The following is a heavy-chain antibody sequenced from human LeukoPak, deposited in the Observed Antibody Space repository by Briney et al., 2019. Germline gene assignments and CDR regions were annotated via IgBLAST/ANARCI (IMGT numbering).Heavy chain of an antibody. CDR1: GYTFTSYD. D-gene: IGHD2-21*01. CDR3: ARAAWVSTSSKYYFDN. Sequence: ASVKVSCKASGYTFTSYDINWVRQAPGQGLEWMGWMNPNSGNTGYAQKFQGRVTMTRNTSISTAYMELSSLRSEDTALYYCARAAWVSTSSKYYFDNWGQETLVTVSS. CDR2: MNPNSGNT. V-gene: IGHV1-8*01. J-gene: IGHJ4*02.